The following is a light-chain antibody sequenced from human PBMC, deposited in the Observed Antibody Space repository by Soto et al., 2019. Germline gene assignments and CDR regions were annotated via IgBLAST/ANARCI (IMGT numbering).Light chain of an antibody. CDR3: GPWDNGLSAEV. V-gene: IGLV1-51*02. CDR2: END. CDR1: SSNIGNND. J-gene: IGLJ2*01. Sequence: QSVLTQPPSVSAAPGQKVTISCSGCSSNIGNNDVSWYQQLPGTAPQLIVYENDKRPSGIPDRFSCSKSDTSATLGITGLQTGDEAAYYCGPWDNGLSAEVFGGGTKLTVL.